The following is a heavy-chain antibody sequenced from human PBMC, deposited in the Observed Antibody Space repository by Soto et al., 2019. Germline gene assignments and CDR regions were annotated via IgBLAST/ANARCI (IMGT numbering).Heavy chain of an antibody. Sequence: SETLPLTCTVSGGSISSGGYYWSWIRKHPGKGLEWIGYIYYSGSTYYNPSLKSRVTISVDTSKNQFSLKLSSVTAADTAVYYCARVFSDSSSFFDPWGQGTLVTVSS. J-gene: IGHJ5*02. V-gene: IGHV4-31*03. D-gene: IGHD6-13*01. CDR2: IYYSGST. CDR3: ARVFSDSSSFFDP. CDR1: GGSISSGGYY.